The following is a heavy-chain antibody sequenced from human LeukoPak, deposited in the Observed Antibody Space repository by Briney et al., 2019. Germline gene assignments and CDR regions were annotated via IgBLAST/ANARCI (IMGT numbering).Heavy chain of an antibody. D-gene: IGHD6-13*01. CDR2: ISGSYSYM. J-gene: IGHJ4*02. Sequence: PGGSLRLSCAASGFTFSNFIMNWVRQAPGKGLEWVSSISGSYSYMYYADSVQGRFTISRENAKNSLYLQMNSLRVEDTAVYYCATDLSSTSLSAFDYWGQGTLVTVSS. CDR1: GFTFSNFI. CDR3: ATDLSSTSLSAFDY. V-gene: IGHV3-21*01.